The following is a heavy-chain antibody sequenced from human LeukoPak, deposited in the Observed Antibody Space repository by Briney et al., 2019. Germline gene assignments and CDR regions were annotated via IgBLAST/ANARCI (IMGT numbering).Heavy chain of an antibody. CDR3: ARGLPGVLGAPLYLDN. CDR1: GGTFRTNG. J-gene: IGHJ4*02. D-gene: IGHD2-8*01. V-gene: IGHV1-69*13. Sequence: SVKVSCKASGGTFRTNGISWVRQGPGQGLEWMGGIIPIFGTTTYAQTFQGRLTITADESTGTAYMQLSSLRSEDTAMYYCARGLPGVLGAPLYLDNWGQGTLVTVSS. CDR2: IIPIFGTT.